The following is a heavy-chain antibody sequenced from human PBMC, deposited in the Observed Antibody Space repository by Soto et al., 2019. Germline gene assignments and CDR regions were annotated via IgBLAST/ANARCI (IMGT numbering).Heavy chain of an antibody. J-gene: IGHJ3*02. CDR2: IIPILGIA. Sequence: QVQLVQSGAEVKKPGSSVKVSCKASGGSLSSYTISWVRQAPGQVLEWLGRIIPILGIANYAQKFQGRVTITADKSTSSAYLELSSLRSEDTAVYYWAVVSSDDDAFDIWGQGTMVTVSS. CDR3: AVVSSDDDAFDI. V-gene: IGHV1-69*02. D-gene: IGHD6-6*01. CDR1: GGSLSSYT.